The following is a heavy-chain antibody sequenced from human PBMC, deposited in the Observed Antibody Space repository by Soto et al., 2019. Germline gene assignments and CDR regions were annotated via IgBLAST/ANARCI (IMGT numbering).Heavy chain of an antibody. Sequence: ASVKVSCKASGYTFTSYDINWVRQAIGQGLEWMGWMNPNSGNTGYAQKFQGRVTMTRNTSISTAYMELSSLRSEDTAVYYCARVRGVIYYYGMDVWGQGTTVTVSS. CDR2: MNPNSGNT. J-gene: IGHJ6*02. CDR1: GYTFTSYD. V-gene: IGHV1-8*01. CDR3: ARVRGVIYYYGMDV. D-gene: IGHD3-10*01.